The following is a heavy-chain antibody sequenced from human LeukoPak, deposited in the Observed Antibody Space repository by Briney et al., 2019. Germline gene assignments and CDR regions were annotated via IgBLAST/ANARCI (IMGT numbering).Heavy chain of an antibody. J-gene: IGHJ6*03. V-gene: IGHV3-23*01. CDR2: ISGSGGST. CDR1: GFTFSSYA. CDR3: AKVKGYCSSTSCLSPRWGYYYYIDV. Sequence: GGSLGLSCAASGFTFSSYAMSWVRQAPGKGLEWVSAISGSGGSTYYADSVKGRFTISRDNSKNTLYLQMNSLRAEDTAVYYCAKVKGYCSSTSCLSPRWGYYYYIDVWGKGTTVTVSS. D-gene: IGHD2-2*01.